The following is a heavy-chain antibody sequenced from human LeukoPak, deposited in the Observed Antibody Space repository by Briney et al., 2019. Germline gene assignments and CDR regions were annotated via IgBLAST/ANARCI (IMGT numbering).Heavy chain of an antibody. CDR3: ATEGGSGSYYGDDAFDM. D-gene: IGHD3-10*01. CDR2: VKSKADDGTT. J-gene: IGHJ3*02. V-gene: IGHV3-15*01. Sequence: GGSLRLSCEASGFSFTNTWISWVRQAPGKGLEWFGRVKSKADDGTTDHAAPVQGRFTISRDDSKNTLSLQMNSLKTEDTAVYYCATEGGSGSYYGDDAFDMWGQGTMVTVSS. CDR1: GFSFTNTW.